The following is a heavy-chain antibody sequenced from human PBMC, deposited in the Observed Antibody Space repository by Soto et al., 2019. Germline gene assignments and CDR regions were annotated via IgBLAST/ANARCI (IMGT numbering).Heavy chain of an antibody. Sequence: ASETLSLTCTVSGGSISSYYWSWIRQAPGKEPQYIGYIYYSGSANYNPSLKSRVTISDDTSTNQFFLTLTSVTAADTAVYYCARTYSWGSGRGRSMDVWGQGTTVTVSS. CDR1: GGSISSYY. J-gene: IGHJ6*02. CDR3: ARTYSWGSGRGRSMDV. CDR2: IYYSGSA. V-gene: IGHV4-59*08. D-gene: IGHD3-10*01.